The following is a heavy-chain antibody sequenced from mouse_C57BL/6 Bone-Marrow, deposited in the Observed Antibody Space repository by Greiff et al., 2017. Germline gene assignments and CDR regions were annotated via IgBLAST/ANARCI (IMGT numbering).Heavy chain of an antibody. CDR2: IYPGDGDT. Sequence: QVQLQQSGPELVKPGASVKISCKASGYAFSSSWMNWVKQRPGKGLEWIGRIYPGDGDTNYNGKFKGKATLTADKSSSTAYMQLSSLTSEDSAVYFCARESHSNFYAMDYWGQGTSVTVCS. CDR1: GYAFSSSW. D-gene: IGHD2-5*01. CDR3: ARESHSNFYAMDY. J-gene: IGHJ4*01. V-gene: IGHV1-82*01.